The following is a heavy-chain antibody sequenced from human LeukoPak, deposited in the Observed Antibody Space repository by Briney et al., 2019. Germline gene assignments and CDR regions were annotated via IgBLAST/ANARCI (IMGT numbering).Heavy chain of an antibody. CDR3: ARVNGYSSSWHAY. Sequence: SVKVSCKASGYTFTGYYMHWVRQAPGQGLEWMGWINPNSGGTNYAQKFQGRVTMTRDTSISTAYMELSRLRSDDTAVYYCARVNGYSSSWHAYWGQGTLVTVSS. V-gene: IGHV1-2*02. CDR1: GYTFTGYY. CDR2: INPNSGGT. J-gene: IGHJ4*02. D-gene: IGHD6-13*01.